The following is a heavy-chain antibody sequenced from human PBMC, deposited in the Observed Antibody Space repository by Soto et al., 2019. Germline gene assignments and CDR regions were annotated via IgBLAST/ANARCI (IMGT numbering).Heavy chain of an antibody. V-gene: IGHV4-31*03. CDR3: ARHYSRVAVPFDY. CDR2: IYYSGRT. CDR1: GAAITNDGYY. Sequence: SETLSLTCSVSGAAITNDGYYWNWIRQHPGKGLEWLGSIYYSGRTNYNPSLKSRISISVDTSKKQFSLKLSSVTAADTAVYFCARHYSRVAVPFDYWGQGTLFTVSA. J-gene: IGHJ4*02. D-gene: IGHD3-22*01.